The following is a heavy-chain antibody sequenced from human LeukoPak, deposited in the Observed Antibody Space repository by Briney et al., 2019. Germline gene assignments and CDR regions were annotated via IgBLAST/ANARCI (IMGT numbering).Heavy chain of an antibody. D-gene: IGHD3-22*01. V-gene: IGHV4-39*01. CDR2: IYYSGST. CDR3: ATYYYDSSGHFDY. J-gene: IGHJ4*02. Sequence: PSETLSLTCTVSVGSISSSSYYWGWIRQPPGKGLEWIGSIYYSGSTYYNPSLKSRVTISVDTSKNQFFLKLSSVTAADTAVYYCATYYYDSSGHFDYWGQGTLVAVSS. CDR1: VGSISSSSYY.